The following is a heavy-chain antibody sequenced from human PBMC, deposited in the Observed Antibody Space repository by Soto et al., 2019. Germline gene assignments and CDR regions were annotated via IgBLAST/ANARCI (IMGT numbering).Heavy chain of an antibody. CDR3: ARDPQAGTTFDY. CDR2: ISSSSSYI. D-gene: IGHD1-7*01. J-gene: IGHJ4*02. V-gene: IGHV3-21*01. Sequence: EVQLVESGGGLVKPGGSLRLSCAASGFTFSSYSMNWVRQAPGKGLEWVSSISSSSSYIYYADSVKGRFTISRDNAKNSLYLQMSSLRAEDTAVYYCARDPQAGTTFDYWGQGTLVTVSS. CDR1: GFTFSSYS.